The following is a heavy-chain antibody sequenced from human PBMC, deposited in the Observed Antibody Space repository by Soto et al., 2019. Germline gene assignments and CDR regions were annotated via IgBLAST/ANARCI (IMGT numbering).Heavy chain of an antibody. CDR2: ISGTGGNT. CDR1: GFTFSSYA. CDR3: VKAVYLLDFDY. V-gene: IGHV3-23*01. Sequence: GGSLRLSCAASGFTFSSYAMTWVRQTPGKGLEWVSTISGTGGNTYYAASVKVRFTISRDNSKNTVYLQMNNLRAEDTAVYYCVKAVYLLDFDYWGQGPMVTVSS. D-gene: IGHD1-20*01. J-gene: IGHJ4*02.